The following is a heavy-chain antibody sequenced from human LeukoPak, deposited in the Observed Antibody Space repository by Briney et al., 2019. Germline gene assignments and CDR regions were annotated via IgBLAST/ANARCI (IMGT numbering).Heavy chain of an antibody. V-gene: IGHV3-23*01. CDR2: ISGSGGST. Sequence: PGGPLRLSCAASGFTFSSYAMNWVRQAPGKGLEWVSAISGSGGSTDYADSVKGRFTISRDNSKNTLYLQMNSLRAEDTAVYYCAKSSLIRGVTLDAFDIWGQGTMVTVSS. J-gene: IGHJ3*02. CDR1: GFTFSSYA. CDR3: AKSSLIRGVTLDAFDI. D-gene: IGHD3-10*01.